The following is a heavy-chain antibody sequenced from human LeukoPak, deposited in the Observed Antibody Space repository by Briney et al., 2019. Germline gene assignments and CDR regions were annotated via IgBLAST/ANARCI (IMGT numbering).Heavy chain of an antibody. CDR2: ISSSGNTI. J-gene: IGHJ4*02. V-gene: IGHV3-48*03. CDR3: ARDKNYYDSSGRRKVTDY. CDR1: GFTFSSYE. Sequence: GGSLRLSCAASGFTFSSYEMNWVRQAPGKGLEWVSYISSSGNTIYYADSVKGRFTISRDNAKNSLYLQMNSLRAEDTAIYYCARDKNYYDSSGRRKVTDYWGQGTLVTVSS. D-gene: IGHD3-22*01.